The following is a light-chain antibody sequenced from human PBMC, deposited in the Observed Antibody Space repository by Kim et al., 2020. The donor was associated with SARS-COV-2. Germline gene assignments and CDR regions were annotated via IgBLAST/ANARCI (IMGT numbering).Light chain of an antibody. CDR3: QQYADSRT. J-gene: IGKJ1*01. CDR1: QSVGSKY. Sequence: LSPGERATLSCRASQSVGSKYLAWYQQKPGQAPRLLIYGVSSRATGIPDRFSASGSGTDFTLSISRLEPDDFAVYYCQQYADSRTFGQGTKVDIK. CDR2: GVS. V-gene: IGKV3-20*01.